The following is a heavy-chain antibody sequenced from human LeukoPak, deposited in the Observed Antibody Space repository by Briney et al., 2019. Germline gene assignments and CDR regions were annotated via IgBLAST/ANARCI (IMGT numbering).Heavy chain of an antibody. V-gene: IGHV4-39*07. CDR1: GGSISSSSYY. Sequence: PSETLSLTCTVSGGSISSSSYYWGWLRQPPGKGLEWIGSIYYSGSTYYHPSLKRRVTRAVDTSKIHVSLRLSSVTAADTAVYYCGRGGSFTDAFDSGGQGTMVTFSA. D-gene: IGHD1-26*01. CDR2: IYYSGST. J-gene: IGHJ3*02. CDR3: GRGGSFTDAFDS.